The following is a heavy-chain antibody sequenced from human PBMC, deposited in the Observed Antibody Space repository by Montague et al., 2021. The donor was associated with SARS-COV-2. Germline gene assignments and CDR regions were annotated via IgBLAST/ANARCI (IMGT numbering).Heavy chain of an antibody. CDR1: VHCGSGDH. V-gene: IGHV4-34*01. D-gene: IGHD6-19*01. CDR2: SKQSGTT. CDR3: ARGGRQWLVIDPRYYFDY. Sequence: SETLSLTCAGDVHCGSGDHWARIGRPQVWSPVSMGESKQSGTTNYNPSLKSRVTISVDTSKNQFSLKLSSVTAADTAVYYCARGGRQWLVIDPRYYFDYWGQGTLVTVSS. J-gene: IGHJ4*01.